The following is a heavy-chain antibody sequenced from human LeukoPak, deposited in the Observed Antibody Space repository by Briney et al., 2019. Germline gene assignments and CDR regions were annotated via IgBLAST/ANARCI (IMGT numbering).Heavy chain of an antibody. CDR1: GYTFTSYY. J-gene: IGHJ4*02. D-gene: IGHD6-6*01. CDR2: INPNSGGT. CDR3: ARDSIAARFRLVY. Sequence: RASVKVSCKASGYTFTSYYMHWVRQAPGQGLEWMGWINPNSGGTNYAQKFQGRVTMTRDTSISTAYMELSRLRSDDTAVYYCARDSIAARFRLVYWGQGTLVTVSS. V-gene: IGHV1-2*02.